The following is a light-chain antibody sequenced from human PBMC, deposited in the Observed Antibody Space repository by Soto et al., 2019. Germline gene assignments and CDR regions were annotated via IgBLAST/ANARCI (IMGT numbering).Light chain of an antibody. Sequence: EIVLTQSPGTLSLSPGESATLSCRASQSVSSSSLAWYQRKPGQAPRLLIYGASSRATGIPDRFSGSGSGTDFTLTISRLEPEDFAVYYSQQYGSSPGTFGQGTKVEIK. CDR3: QQYGSSPGT. CDR1: QSVSSSS. CDR2: GAS. J-gene: IGKJ1*01. V-gene: IGKV3-20*01.